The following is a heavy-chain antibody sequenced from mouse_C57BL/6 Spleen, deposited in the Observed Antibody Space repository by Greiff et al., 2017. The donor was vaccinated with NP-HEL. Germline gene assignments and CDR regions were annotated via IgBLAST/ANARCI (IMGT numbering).Heavy chain of an antibody. CDR3: ARHYYGSSRYFDV. V-gene: IGHV1-82*01. J-gene: IGHJ1*03. D-gene: IGHD1-1*01. Sequence: QVQLQQSGPELVKPGASVKISCKASGYAFSSSWMNWVKQRPGKGLEWIGRIYPGDGDTNYNGKFKGKATLTADKSSSTAYMQLSSLTSEDSAVYFCARHYYGSSRYFDVWGTGTTVTVSS. CDR1: GYAFSSSW. CDR2: IYPGDGDT.